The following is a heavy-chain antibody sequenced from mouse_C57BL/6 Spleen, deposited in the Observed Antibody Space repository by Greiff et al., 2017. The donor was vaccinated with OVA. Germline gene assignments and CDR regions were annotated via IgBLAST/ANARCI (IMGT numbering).Heavy chain of an antibody. CDR3: ARGGGYYPWFAY. J-gene: IGHJ3*01. D-gene: IGHD2-3*01. Sequence: EVKLLESGGGLVKPGGSLKLSCAASGFTFSDYGMHWVRQAPEKGLEWVAYISSGSSTIYYADTVKGRFTISRDNAKNTLFLQMTSLRSEDTAMYYCARGGGYYPWFAYWGQGTLVTVSA. CDR2: ISSGSSTI. CDR1: GFTFSDYG. V-gene: IGHV5-17*01.